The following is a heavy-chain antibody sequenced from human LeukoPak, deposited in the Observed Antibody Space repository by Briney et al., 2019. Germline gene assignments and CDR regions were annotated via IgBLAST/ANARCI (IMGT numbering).Heavy chain of an antibody. CDR2: MSGSGGRT. V-gene: IGHV3-23*01. CDR1: GGSFSGYY. D-gene: IGHD2-15*01. CDR3: AKWGCSGGSCYPFDY. J-gene: IGHJ4*02. Sequence: PSETLSLTCAVYGGSFSGYYWSWVRQAPGKGLEWVSAMSGSGGRTYYADSVKGRFTISRDNSKNTLYLQMNSLRAEDTAVYYCAKWGCSGGSCYPFDYWGQGTLVTVSS.